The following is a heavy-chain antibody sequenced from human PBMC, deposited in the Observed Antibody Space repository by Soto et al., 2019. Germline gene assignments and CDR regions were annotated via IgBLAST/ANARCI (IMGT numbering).Heavy chain of an antibody. Sequence: GESLKISCKGSGYSFTSYWIGWVRQMPGKGLEWMGIIYPGDSDTRYSPSFQGQVTISADKSISTAYLQWSSLKASDTAMYYCERRSRYAVGVYGMDVWGQGTKVTVSS. V-gene: IGHV5-51*01. J-gene: IGHJ6*02. CDR3: ERRSRYAVGVYGMDV. CDR2: IYPGDSDT. D-gene: IGHD2-2*01. CDR1: GYSFTSYW.